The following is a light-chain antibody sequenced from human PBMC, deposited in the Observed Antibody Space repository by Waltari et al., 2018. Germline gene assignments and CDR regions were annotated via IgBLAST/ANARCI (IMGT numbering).Light chain of an antibody. Sequence: QSALTQPASVSGSPGQSITISCPGTISHVGGSTYVSWYQFHPGKVPKLISYEVSNRPPGVSNRLSGSKSGNTASLTISGLQAEDEADYYCSSFTDTSTWVFGGGTKVTVL. CDR1: ISHVGGSTY. CDR2: EVS. V-gene: IGLV2-14*01. CDR3: SSFTDTSTWV. J-gene: IGLJ2*01.